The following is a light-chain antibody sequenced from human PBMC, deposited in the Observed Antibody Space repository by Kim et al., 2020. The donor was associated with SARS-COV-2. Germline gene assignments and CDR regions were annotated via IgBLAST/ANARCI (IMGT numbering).Light chain of an antibody. CDR1: ESMGRT. CDR3: QDYNNWAVT. CDR2: GAS. Sequence: SPRETAPPSCRARESMGRTSAWYRNRPGQAPRLRIFGASPRATGIAARFSGSGSGTEFTLTISSPQSEEFAVYFCQDYNNWAVTFGGGTKVDIK. V-gene: IGKV3-15*01. J-gene: IGKJ4*01.